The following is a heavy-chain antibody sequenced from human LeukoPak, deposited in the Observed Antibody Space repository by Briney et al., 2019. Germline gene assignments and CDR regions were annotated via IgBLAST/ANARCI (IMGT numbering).Heavy chain of an antibody. J-gene: IGHJ4*02. Sequence: GGSLRLSCAASGFTFSDYYMSWIRQAPGKGLEWVSYISSSGSTIYYADSVKGRFTTSRDNAKNSLYLQMNSLRAEGTAMYYCARYSNYGGYDYWGQGTLVTVSS. CDR3: ARYSNYGGYDY. CDR1: GFTFSDYY. V-gene: IGHV3-11*01. D-gene: IGHD4-11*01. CDR2: ISSSGSTI.